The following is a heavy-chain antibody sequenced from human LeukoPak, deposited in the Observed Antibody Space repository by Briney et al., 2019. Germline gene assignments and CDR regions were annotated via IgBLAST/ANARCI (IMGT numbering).Heavy chain of an antibody. D-gene: IGHD5-24*01. CDR2: INGRGGII. J-gene: IGHJ4*02. CDR1: GFSFSNYY. V-gene: IGHV3-48*04. Sequence: PGGSLRISCKASGFSFSNYYMNWVRQAPGKGLEWLSHINGRGGIINYADSAKGRFTISRDNAKNSLYLQMNSLRAEDTAVYYCAREGERWLSIDYWGQGTLVTVSS. CDR3: AREGERWLSIDY.